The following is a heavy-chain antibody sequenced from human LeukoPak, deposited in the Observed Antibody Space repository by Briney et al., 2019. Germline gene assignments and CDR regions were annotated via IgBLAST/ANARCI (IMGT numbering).Heavy chain of an antibody. D-gene: IGHD3-22*01. Sequence: PGGSLRLSCAASGFIVSNNYMSWVRQAPGKGLEWVSVIYSGGSTYYADSVKGRFTISRDNSKNTVYLQMNSSRAEDTAVYYCARYYYDSSGYPYYFDYWGQGTLVTVSS. CDR1: GFIVSNNY. V-gene: IGHV3-53*01. J-gene: IGHJ4*02. CDR3: ARYYYDSSGYPYYFDY. CDR2: IYSGGST.